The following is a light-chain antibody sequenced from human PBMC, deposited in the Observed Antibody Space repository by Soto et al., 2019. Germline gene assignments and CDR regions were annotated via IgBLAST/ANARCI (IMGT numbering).Light chain of an antibody. J-gene: IGLJ2*01. CDR2: DVS. CDR3: CSYAGSRDVV. CDR1: SSDVGGYNY. Sequence: QSALTQPRSVSGSPGQSVTISCTGTSSDVGGYNYVSWYQQHPGKAPKLMIYDVSKRPSGVPDRFSGSKSGNTASLTISGLRAEDEADYYCCSYAGSRDVVFGGGTQLTVL. V-gene: IGLV2-11*01.